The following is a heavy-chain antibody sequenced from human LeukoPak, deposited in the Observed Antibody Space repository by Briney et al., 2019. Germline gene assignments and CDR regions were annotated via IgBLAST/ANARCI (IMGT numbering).Heavy chain of an antibody. V-gene: IGHV1-2*02. Sequence: ASVTVSCKASGYTFTGYYMHWVRQAPGQGLEWVGWINPNSGGTNYAQKFQGRVTMTRDTSISTDYMELSRLRSDDAAVYYCARSEAPIITFGGVIVSRSYYFDYWGQGTLVTVSS. CDR2: INPNSGGT. CDR1: GYTFTGYY. CDR3: ARSEAPIITFGGVIVSRSYYFDY. J-gene: IGHJ4*02. D-gene: IGHD3-16*02.